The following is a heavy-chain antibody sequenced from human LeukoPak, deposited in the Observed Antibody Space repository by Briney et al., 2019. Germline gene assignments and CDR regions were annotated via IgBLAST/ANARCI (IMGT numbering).Heavy chain of an antibody. D-gene: IGHD4-17*01. CDR2: ISYDGSNK. CDR1: GFTFSSYG. J-gene: IGHJ6*02. CDR3: AKDRGYGDAEGYGMDV. Sequence: GRSLRLSCAASGFTFSSYGMHWVRQAPGKGLEWVAVISYDGSNKYYADSVKGRFTISRDNSKNTLYLQMNSLRAEDTAVYYCAKDRGYGDAEGYGMDVWGLGTTVTVSS. V-gene: IGHV3-30*18.